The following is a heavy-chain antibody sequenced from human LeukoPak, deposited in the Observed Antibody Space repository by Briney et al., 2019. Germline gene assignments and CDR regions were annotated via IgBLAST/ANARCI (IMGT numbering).Heavy chain of an antibody. CDR2: IWEDGSNI. Sequence: PGTSLRLSCAASGFTFSIDGMHWVRQAPGKGLEWVAVIWEDGSNIKYADSVKGRFTISRDNSKNTLYLQMNSLRVEDTAVYYCARGGYNSGWYEYWGQGALVTVSS. CDR3: ARGGYNSGWYEY. V-gene: IGHV3-33*01. CDR1: GFTFSIDG. J-gene: IGHJ4*02. D-gene: IGHD6-19*01.